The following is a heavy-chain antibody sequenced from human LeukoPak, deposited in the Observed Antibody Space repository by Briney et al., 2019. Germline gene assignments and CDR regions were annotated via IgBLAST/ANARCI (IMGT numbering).Heavy chain of an antibody. CDR1: GGLSSNDN. V-gene: IGHV4-4*07. CDR2: IYTRGST. CDR3: ARLLGVQYKVYWYFDL. J-gene: IGHJ2*01. D-gene: IGHD4-11*01. Sequence: SETLSLTCTISGGLSSNDNWTWIRQAAGKELEWIGRIYTRGSTNYNPSLKSRVTISLDKSKNQFSLKLSSVTAADTAVYYCARLLGVQYKVYWYFDLWGRGTLVTVSS.